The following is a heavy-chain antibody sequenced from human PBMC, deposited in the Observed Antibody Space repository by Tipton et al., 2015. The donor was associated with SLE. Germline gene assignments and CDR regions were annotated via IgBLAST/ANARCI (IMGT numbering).Heavy chain of an antibody. CDR1: GFTFDDYA. D-gene: IGHD2-21*02. CDR2: ISWTSSSI. CDR3: AKAAVTASPFDY. J-gene: IGHJ4*02. Sequence: SLRLSCATSGFTFDDYAMHWVRQAPGKGLEWVSGISWTSSSIGYADTVKGRFTISRDNAKNSRYLQMNSLRAEDTALYYCAKAAVTASPFDYWGQGTLVTVSS. V-gene: IGHV3-9*01.